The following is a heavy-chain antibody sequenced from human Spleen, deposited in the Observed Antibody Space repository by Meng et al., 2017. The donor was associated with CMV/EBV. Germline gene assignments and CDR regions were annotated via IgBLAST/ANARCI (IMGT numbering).Heavy chain of an antibody. V-gene: IGHV1-3*02. J-gene: IGHJ4*02. CDR3: ARDRGYYDFWSAGEVYFDY. CDR1: GYTFTSYA. Sequence: VPLGQAGAEVKKPGASVKVSCKASGYTFTSYAMHWVRQAPGQRLEWMGWSNAGNGNTKYSQEFQGRVTITRDTSASTAYMELSSLRSEDMAVYYCARDRGYYDFWSAGEVYFDYWGQGTLVTVSS. D-gene: IGHD3-3*01. CDR2: SNAGNGNT.